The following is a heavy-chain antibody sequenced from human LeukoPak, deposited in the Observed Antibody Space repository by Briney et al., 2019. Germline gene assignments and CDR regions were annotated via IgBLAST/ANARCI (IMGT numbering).Heavy chain of an antibody. CDR1: GFTFSSYA. CDR3: AKSTGYCSSTSCYYFDY. J-gene: IGHJ4*02. CDR2: ISGSGGST. Sequence: GGSLRLSCAASGFTFSSYAMSWVRQAPGKGLEWVSAISGSGGSTYYADYVKGRFTISRDNSKNTLYLQMNSLRAEDTAVYYCAKSTGYCSSTSCYYFDYWGQGTLVTVSS. D-gene: IGHD2-2*01. V-gene: IGHV3-23*01.